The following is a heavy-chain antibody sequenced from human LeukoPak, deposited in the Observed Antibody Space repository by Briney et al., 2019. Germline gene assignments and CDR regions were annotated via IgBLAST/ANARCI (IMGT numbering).Heavy chain of an antibody. Sequence: GGSLRLSCAASGFTFSSYWMSWVRQAPGKGLEWVANIKQDGSEKYYVDSVKGRFTVSRDNAKNSLYLQMNSLRAEDTAVYYCVTDRGFPRGYHYYMDVWGKGTTVTVSS. CDR1: GFTFSSYW. J-gene: IGHJ6*03. CDR3: VTDRGFPRGYHYYMDV. CDR2: IKQDGSEK. V-gene: IGHV3-7*01. D-gene: IGHD1-14*01.